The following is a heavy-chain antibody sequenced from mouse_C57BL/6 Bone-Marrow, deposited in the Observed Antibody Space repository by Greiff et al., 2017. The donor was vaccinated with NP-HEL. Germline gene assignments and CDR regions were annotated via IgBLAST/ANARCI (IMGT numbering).Heavy chain of an antibody. V-gene: IGHV5-6*01. CDR1: GFTFSSYG. D-gene: IGHD2-4*01. CDR2: ISSGGSYT. J-gene: IGHJ3*01. Sequence: EVQRVESGGDLVKPGGSLKLSCAASGFTFSSYGMSWVRQTPDKRLEWVATISSGGSYTYYPDSVKGRVTFSRDNAKNTLYLQMSSLKSEDTAMYYCANYYDYDVSWFAYWGQGTLVTVSA. CDR3: ANYYDYDVSWFAY.